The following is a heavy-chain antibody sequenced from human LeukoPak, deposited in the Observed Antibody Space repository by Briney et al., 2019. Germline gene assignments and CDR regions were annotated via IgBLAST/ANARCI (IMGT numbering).Heavy chain of an antibody. CDR3: ARGGSWGSAYYFDY. D-gene: IGHD2-15*01. CDR1: GFTFSGYW. J-gene: IGHJ4*02. V-gene: IGHV3-74*01. CDR2: ISNDGSDT. Sequence: GGSLRLSCAASGFTFSGYWMHWVRETPGKGLVWVARISNDGSDTTYGDSEKGRFTISRDNAKNTLYLQMNSLRAEDTAVYYCARGGSWGSAYYFDYWGQGTLVTVSS.